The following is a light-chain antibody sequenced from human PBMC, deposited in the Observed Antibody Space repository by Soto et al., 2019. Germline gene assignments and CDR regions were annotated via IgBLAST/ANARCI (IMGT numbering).Light chain of an antibody. J-gene: IGLJ1*01. Sequence: QSVLTQPASVSGSPGQSITISCTGTSSDVGGYNYVSWYQQHPGKAPKLMIYDVSNRPSGVSNRFSGSKSGNTASLTISGLQAEDEADYYCSSYTSRSPRFGTGTKVTVL. CDR2: DVS. CDR1: SSDVGGYNY. CDR3: SSYTSRSPR. V-gene: IGLV2-14*01.